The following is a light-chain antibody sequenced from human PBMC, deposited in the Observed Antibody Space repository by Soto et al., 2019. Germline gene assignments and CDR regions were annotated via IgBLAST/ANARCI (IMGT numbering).Light chain of an antibody. CDR3: QHRNDWPFT. Sequence: EVVLTQSPATLSLSPGEGATLSCRASQSVYSYLAWYQQKPGQPPRLLISDVSNRATGIPARFSGSGYGTDFTLTISSLEPEDFAVYYCQHRNDWPFTFGGGTKVEIK. CDR2: DVS. V-gene: IGKV3-11*01. CDR1: QSVYSY. J-gene: IGKJ4*01.